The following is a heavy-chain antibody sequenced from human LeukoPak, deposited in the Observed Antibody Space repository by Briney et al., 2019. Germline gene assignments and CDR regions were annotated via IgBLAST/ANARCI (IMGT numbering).Heavy chain of an antibody. D-gene: IGHD5-24*01. CDR1: GFTFSSYS. V-gene: IGHV3-21*01. CDR3: ARDFRAQLDGYSPPYHFDY. CDR2: ISSSSSYI. Sequence: GGSLRLSCAASGFTFSSYSMSWVRKAPGKGLEWVSSISSSSSYIYYADSVKGRFTISRDNAKNSLYLQMNSLRAEGTAVYYCARDFRAQLDGYSPPYHFDYWGQGTLVTVSS. J-gene: IGHJ4*02.